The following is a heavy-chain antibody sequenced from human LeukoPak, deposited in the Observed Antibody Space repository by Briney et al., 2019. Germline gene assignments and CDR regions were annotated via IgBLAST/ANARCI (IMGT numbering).Heavy chain of an antibody. V-gene: IGHV3-23*01. Sequence: GGSLRLSCAASGFMFSSYAMSWVRQAPGKGLEWVSGISGSGGVTNYADSVKGRFTISRDNSKNTLYLQMNSLRAEDTAVYYCARVGSYYDILTGYHYYCGMDVWGLGTTVTVPS. CDR3: ARVGSYYDILTGYHYYCGMDV. D-gene: IGHD3-9*01. J-gene: IGHJ6*02. CDR1: GFMFSSYA. CDR2: ISGSGGVT.